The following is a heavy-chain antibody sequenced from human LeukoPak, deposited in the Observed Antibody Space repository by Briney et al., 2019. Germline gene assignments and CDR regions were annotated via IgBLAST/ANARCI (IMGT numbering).Heavy chain of an antibody. Sequence: SETLSLTCTVSGGSINSTSYYWGWIRQPPGKGLEWIGSIYYGGSTYYNPSLKSRVTILVDVDTSKNQFSLKLSSVTAADTAVYYCAKVPTTVTTAYFDYWGQGTLVTVSS. CDR1: GGSINSTSYY. CDR2: IYYGGST. J-gene: IGHJ4*02. CDR3: AKVPTTVTTAYFDY. D-gene: IGHD4-17*01. V-gene: IGHV4-39*07.